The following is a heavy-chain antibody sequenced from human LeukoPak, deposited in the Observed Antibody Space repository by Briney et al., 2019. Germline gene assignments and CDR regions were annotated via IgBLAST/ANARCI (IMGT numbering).Heavy chain of an antibody. CDR3: ASEITMIVVVPEVVY. D-gene: IGHD3-22*01. Sequence: GGSLRLSCAASGFTFSSYAMSWVRQAPVKGLEWVSAISGSGGSTYYADSVKGRFTISRDNSKNTLYLQMNSLRAEDTAVYYCASEITMIVVVPEVVYWGQGTLVTVSS. CDR2: ISGSGGST. V-gene: IGHV3-23*01. J-gene: IGHJ4*02. CDR1: GFTFSSYA.